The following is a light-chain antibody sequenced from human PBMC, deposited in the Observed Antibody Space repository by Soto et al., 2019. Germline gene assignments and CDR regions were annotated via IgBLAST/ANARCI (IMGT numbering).Light chain of an antibody. CDR2: NNN. V-gene: IGLV1-44*01. J-gene: IGLJ7*01. Sequence: QPVLTQPPSASGTPGQRVSISCSGSSSNIGSNIVNWYQQLPGTAPKLLIYNNNQRPSGVPDRFSGSKSGTSASLAISGLQSEDEADYYCAAWDDRLRGVFGGGTQLTVL. CDR3: AAWDDRLRGV. CDR1: SSNIGSNI.